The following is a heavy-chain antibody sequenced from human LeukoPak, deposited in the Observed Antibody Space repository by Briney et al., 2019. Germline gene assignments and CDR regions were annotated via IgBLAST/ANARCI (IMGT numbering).Heavy chain of an antibody. Sequence: GRSLXLSCAASGFTFSSYGMHWVRQAPGEGLEWVAIIWYDGSNKYYADSVKGRFTISRDNSKNTLYLQMNSLRAEDTAVYYCARDEAVAGYFDYWGQGTLVTVSS. CDR3: ARDEAVAGYFDY. D-gene: IGHD6-19*01. CDR2: IWYDGSNK. V-gene: IGHV3-33*01. J-gene: IGHJ4*02. CDR1: GFTFSSYG.